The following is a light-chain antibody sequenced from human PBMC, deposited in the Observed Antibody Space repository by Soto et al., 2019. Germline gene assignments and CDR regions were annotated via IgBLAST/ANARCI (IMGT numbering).Light chain of an antibody. Sequence: IVLTQSPATRSLSPGERGTLSCSAGQSVSSYLAWYQQKPGQAPRLLIYDASNRATGIPARFSGSGSGTDFTLTISRLEPEDFAVYYCQQRSNWPPKINFGQGTRLAIK. J-gene: IGKJ5*01. CDR2: DAS. CDR3: QQRSNWPPKIN. CDR1: QSVSSY. V-gene: IGKV3-11*01.